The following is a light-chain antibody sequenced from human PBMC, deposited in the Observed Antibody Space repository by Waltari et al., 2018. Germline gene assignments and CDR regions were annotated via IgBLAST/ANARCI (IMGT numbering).Light chain of an antibody. J-gene: IGKJ4*01. CDR1: QGISSS. Sequence: DIQMTQSPSSLSASVGDRVTITCRASQGISSSVAWYQQKAGEAPNLLLYTASRLDSGVPSRFRRSGSETDYTLTISNLQPEDFATYYCEQYYSFPFTFGGGTKVDI. CDR3: EQYYSFPFT. CDR2: TAS. V-gene: IGKV1-NL1*01.